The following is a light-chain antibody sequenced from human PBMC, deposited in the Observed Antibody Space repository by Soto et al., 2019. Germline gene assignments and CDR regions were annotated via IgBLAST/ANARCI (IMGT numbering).Light chain of an antibody. J-gene: IGKJ1*01. V-gene: IGKV1-5*01. Sequence: DIQMTQSPSTLSASVGDRVTITCRASQSISSWLAWYQQKPGKAPKLLIYDASSLEIGVPSRFSGSGSGTEFTLTISSLQPYDFATYYCQQYNSDWTFGQGTKLEIK. CDR1: QSISSW. CDR2: DAS. CDR3: QQYNSDWT.